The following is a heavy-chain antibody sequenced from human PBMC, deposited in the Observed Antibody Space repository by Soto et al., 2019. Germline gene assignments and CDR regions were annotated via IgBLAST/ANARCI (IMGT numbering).Heavy chain of an antibody. D-gene: IGHD2-2*01. CDR1: GFTFSSYG. V-gene: IGHV3-33*01. Sequence: QVQLVESGGGVVQPGRSLRLSCAASGFTFSSYGMHWVRQSPGKVLAWVALIWHDGRNKYYADSVKGRFTISRDNSNNTLYLQMNSLRAEATAVYSCARGGGGGYCSSTSCPSLDYWGQGTLVTVSS. CDR2: IWHDGRNK. J-gene: IGHJ4*02. CDR3: ARGGGGGYCSSTSCPSLDY.